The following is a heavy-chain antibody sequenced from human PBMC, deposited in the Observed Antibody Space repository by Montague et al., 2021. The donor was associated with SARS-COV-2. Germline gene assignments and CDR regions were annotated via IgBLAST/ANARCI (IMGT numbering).Heavy chain of an antibody. CDR1: GDSVSSSDHY. Sequence: ETLSLTCTVSGDSVSSSDHYWGWIRQPPGKGLEWLGIVYYSGYTYYNPSVKGRVTTSIDASKNQFSLKLNSLTATDTAIYHCARRRLREDYFDFWGQGTLLTVSS. V-gene: IGHV4-39*01. D-gene: IGHD4-17*01. J-gene: IGHJ4*02. CDR3: ARRRLREDYFDF. CDR2: VYYSGYT.